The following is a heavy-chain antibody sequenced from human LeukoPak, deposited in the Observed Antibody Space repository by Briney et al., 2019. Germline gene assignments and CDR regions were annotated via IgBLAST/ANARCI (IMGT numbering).Heavy chain of an antibody. J-gene: IGHJ1*01. CDR1: GGAIIGSY. V-gene: IGHV4-4*09. Sequence: SETLPLTCTVSGGAIIGSYWSWVRQPPGRGLEWIGYIDSSGSTNYNPSLRSRLTLSVDTSKNQVSLKLSSMTAADTAVYFCGRQRRGSSGYSEYFEDWGQGTLVTVSS. D-gene: IGHD3-22*01. CDR3: GRQRRGSSGYSEYFED. CDR2: IDSSGST.